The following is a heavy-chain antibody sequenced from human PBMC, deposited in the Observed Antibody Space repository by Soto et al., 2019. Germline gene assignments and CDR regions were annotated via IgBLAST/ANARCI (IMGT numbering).Heavy chain of an antibody. Sequence: PSETLSLTCTVSGGSISSYYWSWIRQPPGKGLEWIGYIYYSGSTNYNPSLKSRVTISVDTSKNQFSLKLSSVTAADTAVYYCARHTGLLGPHDYWGQGTLVTVSS. J-gene: IGHJ4*02. CDR3: ARHTGLLGPHDY. CDR1: GGSISSYY. CDR2: IYYSGST. V-gene: IGHV4-59*08. D-gene: IGHD2-21*01.